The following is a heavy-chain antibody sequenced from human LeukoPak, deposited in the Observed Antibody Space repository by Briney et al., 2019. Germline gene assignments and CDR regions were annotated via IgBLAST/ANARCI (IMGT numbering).Heavy chain of an antibody. D-gene: IGHD1-26*01. CDR1: GFTFSDYY. CDR3: ARTSGSYSFDY. Sequence: GGSLRLSCAASGFTFSDYYMSWIRQAPGKGLEWISHITDSSYTDYADSVQGRFTTSRDNAKNSLYLQMNSLRAEDTAVYYCARTSGSYSFDYWGQGTLVTVSS. CDR2: ITDSSYT. V-gene: IGHV3-11*06. J-gene: IGHJ4*02.